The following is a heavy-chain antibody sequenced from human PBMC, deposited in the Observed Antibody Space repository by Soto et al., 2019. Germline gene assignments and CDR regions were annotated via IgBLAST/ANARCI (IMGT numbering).Heavy chain of an antibody. V-gene: IGHV1-2*02. CDR3: ARLMHYSHPGGSSHSGFDM. CDR2: INPYSGGA. Sequence: QVQLVQSGAEVKKPGASVKVSCEASGYTFTDYFIHWVRQAPGQGLEWIGWINPYSGGADLSQKFQGRVTMTRDTSISTAYMEVSSLRSDDTAVFYCARLMHYSHPGGSSHSGFDMWGQGTLVTVSS. D-gene: IGHD2-8*02. CDR1: GYTFTDYF. J-gene: IGHJ3*02.